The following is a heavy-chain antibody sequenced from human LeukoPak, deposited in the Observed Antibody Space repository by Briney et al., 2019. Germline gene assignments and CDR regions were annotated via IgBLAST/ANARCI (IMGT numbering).Heavy chain of an antibody. J-gene: IGHJ4*02. D-gene: IGHD3-10*01. CDR1: DDSFSSHY. CDR3: AGEDGDYYGSGTPPKALYYFDY. Sequence: SETLSLTCAVSDDSFSSHYWTWIRQPPGKGLEWIGYISYIGSTNYNPSLKSRVTISIDTSRNQFSLRLSSVTAADTAVYYCAGEDGDYYGSGTPPKALYYFDYWGQGTLVTVSS. V-gene: IGHV4-59*11. CDR2: ISYIGST.